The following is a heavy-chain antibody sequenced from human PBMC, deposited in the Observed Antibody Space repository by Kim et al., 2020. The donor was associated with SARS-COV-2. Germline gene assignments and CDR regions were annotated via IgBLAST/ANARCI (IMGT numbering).Heavy chain of an antibody. CDR1: GGYVSGNY. D-gene: IGHD3-16*01. CDR2: INPSGGT. V-gene: IGHV4-34*01. CDR3: ARLHGGVLV. J-gene: IGHJ4*02. Sequence: SETLSLTCGFYGGYVSGNYWSWIRQPPGMGLEWIGEINPSGGTDYNPSLESRATISVDASKNQISLKVTSVTAADTAVYYCARLHGGVLVWGQGTLVTVS.